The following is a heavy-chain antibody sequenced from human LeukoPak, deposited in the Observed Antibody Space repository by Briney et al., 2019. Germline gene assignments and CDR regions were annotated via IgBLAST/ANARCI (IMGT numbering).Heavy chain of an antibody. CDR1: GGSISSYY. D-gene: IGHD1-26*01. Sequence: SETLSLTCTVSGGSISSYYRSWIRQPPGRGLEWIGYIYYSGSTNYNPSLKSRVTISVDTSKNQFSLKLSSVTAADTAVYYCARRSSVGAFDYWGQGTLVTVSS. CDR2: IYYSGST. J-gene: IGHJ4*02. CDR3: ARRSSVGAFDY. V-gene: IGHV4-59*12.